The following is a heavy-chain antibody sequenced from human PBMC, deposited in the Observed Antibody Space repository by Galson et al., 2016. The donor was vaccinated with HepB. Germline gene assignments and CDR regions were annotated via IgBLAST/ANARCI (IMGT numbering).Heavy chain of an antibody. CDR3: GTESYLKGHSIVVAAPSQT. CDR2: IYSGGGT. Sequence: SLRLSCAASGLTVSSNYMSWVRQAPGKGLEWVSVIYSGGGTYYADSVRGRFTISRDNSKNTVFLEMNSLRAEDTAVYYCGTESYLKGHSIVVAAPSQTWGRGTLVTVSS. CDR1: GLTVSSNY. V-gene: IGHV3-53*01. J-gene: IGHJ5*02. D-gene: IGHD2-15*01.